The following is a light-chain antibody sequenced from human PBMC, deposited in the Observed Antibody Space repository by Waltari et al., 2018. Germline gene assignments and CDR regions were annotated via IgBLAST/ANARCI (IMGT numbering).Light chain of an antibody. J-gene: IGLJ1*01. CDR3: CSYATTSSYV. Sequence: QSALTQPASVSGSPGQSITISCTGTSSDVGSYNLVSWYQHHPGKAPKLMIYEVNKRPSGFSNRFPGSKSGNTASLTISGLQAEDEADFYCCSYATTSSYVFGTGTKVTVL. CDR2: EVN. CDR1: SSDVGSYNL. V-gene: IGLV2-23*02.